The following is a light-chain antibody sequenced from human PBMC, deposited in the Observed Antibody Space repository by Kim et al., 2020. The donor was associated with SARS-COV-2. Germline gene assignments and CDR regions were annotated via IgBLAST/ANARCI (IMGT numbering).Light chain of an antibody. CDR1: QNIAKY. J-gene: IGKJ2*03. V-gene: IGKV1-39*01. Sequence: DIQMTQSPSSLSASEGDRVTITCRASQNIAKYLNWYQHKPGKAPRLLILAASTLQSGVPSRFSGGGSGTDFTLTISSLQRYDFATYYCQQSYNVPRSFGQGTKLDI. CDR3: QQSYNVPRS. CDR2: AAS.